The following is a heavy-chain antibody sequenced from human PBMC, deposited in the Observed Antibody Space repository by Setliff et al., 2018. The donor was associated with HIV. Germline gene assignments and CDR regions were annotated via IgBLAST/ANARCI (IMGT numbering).Heavy chain of an antibody. V-gene: IGHV4-34*01. CDR3: ARHASRDGYNFDY. CDR2: IYHTGRT. Sequence: SETLSLTCAVYGGSFSSNWWSSVRQPPGKGLEWIGEIYHTGRTNYNPSPKSRVTISVDTSKNQFSLKLSSVTAADTAVYYCARHASRDGYNFDYWGQGTLVTVSS. J-gene: IGHJ4*02. D-gene: IGHD3-22*01. CDR1: GGSFSSNW.